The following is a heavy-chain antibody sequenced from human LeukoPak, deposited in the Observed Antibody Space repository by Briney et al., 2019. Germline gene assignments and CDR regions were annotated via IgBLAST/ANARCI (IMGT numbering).Heavy chain of an antibody. CDR2: ISAYNGNT. CDR1: GYTFTNYG. CDR3: ARDYYDSSGYAEYFQH. Sequence: ASVKLSCKASGYTFTNYGISWVRQAPGQGLEWMGWISAYNGNTNYAQKLQGRVTMTTDTSTSTAYMELRSLRSDDTAVYYCARDYYDSSGYAEYFQHWGQGTLVTVSS. V-gene: IGHV1-18*01. D-gene: IGHD3-22*01. J-gene: IGHJ1*01.